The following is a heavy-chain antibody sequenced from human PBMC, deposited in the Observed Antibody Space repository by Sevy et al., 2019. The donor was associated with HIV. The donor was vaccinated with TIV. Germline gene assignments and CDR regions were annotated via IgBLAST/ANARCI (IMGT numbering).Heavy chain of an antibody. CDR2: IKSKTDGGTT. CDR3: TTEVRYYDSSGYY. Sequence: GGSLRLSCAASGFTFSNAWMSWVRQAPGKGLEWVGRIKSKTDGGTTDYAAPVKGRLTISRDDSKNTLYLQMNSLKTEDTAVYYCTTEVRYYDSSGYYWGQGTLVTVSS. J-gene: IGHJ4*02. V-gene: IGHV3-15*01. D-gene: IGHD3-22*01. CDR1: GFTFSNAW.